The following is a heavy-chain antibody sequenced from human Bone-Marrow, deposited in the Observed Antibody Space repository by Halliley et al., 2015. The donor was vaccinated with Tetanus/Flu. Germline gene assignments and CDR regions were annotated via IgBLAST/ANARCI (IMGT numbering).Heavy chain of an antibody. CDR2: FHYSGRT. D-gene: IGHD3-16*01. Sequence: LRLSCTVSGASVYYDYWSWVRQSPGRGLEWIGYFHYSGRTDYSPSLKSRVSISVGTSKNQFSLTLASVTAADMAVYYCARGGDYFPYWGQGILVTVSS. J-gene: IGHJ4*02. CDR1: GASVYYDY. CDR3: ARGGDYFPY. V-gene: IGHV4-59*02.